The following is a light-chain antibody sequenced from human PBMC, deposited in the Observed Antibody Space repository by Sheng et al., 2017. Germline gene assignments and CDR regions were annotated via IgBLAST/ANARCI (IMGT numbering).Light chain of an antibody. J-gene: IGKJ3*01. CDR1: QDISNY. V-gene: IGKV1-33*01. Sequence: DIQMTQSPSSLSASVGDRVTITCQASQDISNYLNWYQQKPGKAPKLLIYDASNLETGVPSRFSGSGSGTDFTLTISSLQPEDFATYYCQNYNSAPVTFGPGTKVDIK. CDR3: QNYNSAPVT. CDR2: DAS.